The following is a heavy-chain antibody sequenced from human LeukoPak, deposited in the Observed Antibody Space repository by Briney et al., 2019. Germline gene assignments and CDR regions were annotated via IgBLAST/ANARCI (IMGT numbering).Heavy chain of an antibody. D-gene: IGHD6-6*01. J-gene: IGHJ4*02. Sequence: VKVSCKASGYTFTDYYMHWVQQAPGKGLEWMGRVDPEDGETIYAEKFQGRVTITADTSTDTAYMELSSLRSEDTAVYYCATGSIAALPVDYWGQGTLVTVSS. CDR2: VDPEDGET. CDR3: ATGSIAALPVDY. CDR1: GYTFTDYY. V-gene: IGHV1-69-2*01.